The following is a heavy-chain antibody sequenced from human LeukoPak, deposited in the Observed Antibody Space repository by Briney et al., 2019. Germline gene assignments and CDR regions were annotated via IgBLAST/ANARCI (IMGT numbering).Heavy chain of an antibody. Sequence: SETLSLTCTVSGDSISSYYWSWIRQPPGKGLEWIGYIYYSGSSNYNPSLKSRVTISVDTSKNQFSLNLSSVTAADTAVYYCARDPVTAGYYYGMDVWGQGTTVTVSS. J-gene: IGHJ6*02. V-gene: IGHV4-59*01. CDR3: ARDPVTAGYYYGMDV. CDR1: GDSISSYY. CDR2: IYYSGSS. D-gene: IGHD2-21*02.